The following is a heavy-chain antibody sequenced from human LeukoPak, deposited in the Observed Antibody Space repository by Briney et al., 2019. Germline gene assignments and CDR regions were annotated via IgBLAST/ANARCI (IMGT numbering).Heavy chain of an antibody. V-gene: IGHV3-30-3*01. CDR2: ISYDGSNK. Sequence: GGSLRLSCAASGFTFSSYAMHWVRQAPGKGLEWVAVISYDGSNKYYADSVKGRFTISRDNSKNTLYLQMNSLRAEDTAVYYCARDLCSSTSCYPDYWGQGTLVTVSS. CDR1: GFTFSSYA. CDR3: ARDLCSSTSCYPDY. J-gene: IGHJ4*02. D-gene: IGHD2-2*01.